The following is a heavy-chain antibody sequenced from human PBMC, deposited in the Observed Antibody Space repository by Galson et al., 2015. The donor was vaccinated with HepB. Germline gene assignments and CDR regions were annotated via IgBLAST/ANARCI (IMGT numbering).Heavy chain of an antibody. V-gene: IGHV4-39*01. CDR2: IAFRGKT. Sequence: SETLSLTCTVSSGSITSSGFYWGWIRQPPGKGLAWIGSIAFRGKTYYNSSLKSRVTMSVDTPKNQFSLSLRSATASDTAVYYCARMYGAGTFWGPLIGPWGQGTLVTVSS. D-gene: IGHD3-10*01. CDR1: SGSITSSGFY. J-gene: IGHJ5*02. CDR3: ARMYGAGTFWGPLIGP.